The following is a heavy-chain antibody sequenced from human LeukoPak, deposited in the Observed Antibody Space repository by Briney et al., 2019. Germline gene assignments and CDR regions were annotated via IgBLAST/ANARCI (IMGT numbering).Heavy chain of an antibody. CDR1: GYTFTSYG. Sequence: GASVKVSCKASGYTFTSYGFSWVRQAPGQGLEWMGWISAYNGNTNYAQKLQGRVTMATDTSTSTAYMELRSLRSDDTAVYYCATGPREYDYVWGSYRANWFDPWGQGTLVTVSS. J-gene: IGHJ5*02. CDR3: ATGPREYDYVWGSYRANWFDP. CDR2: ISAYNGNT. D-gene: IGHD3-16*02. V-gene: IGHV1-18*01.